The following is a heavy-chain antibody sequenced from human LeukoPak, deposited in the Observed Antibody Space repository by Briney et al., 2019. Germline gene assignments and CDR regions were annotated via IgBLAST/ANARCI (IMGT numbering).Heavy chain of an antibody. CDR2: MNPNGGNT. V-gene: IGHV1-8*01. J-gene: IGHJ4*02. CDR1: GYTFTSYD. D-gene: IGHD6-19*01. Sequence: ASVKVSCKASGYTFTSYDINWVRQATGQGLEWMGWMNPNGGNTGYAQKFQGRVTMTRNTSISTAYMELSSLRSEDTAVYYCARGLHTQIPYSSGWDPFDYWGQGTLVTVSS. CDR3: ARGLHTQIPYSSGWDPFDY.